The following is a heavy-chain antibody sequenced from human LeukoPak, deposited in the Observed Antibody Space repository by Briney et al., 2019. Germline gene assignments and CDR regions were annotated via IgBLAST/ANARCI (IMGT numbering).Heavy chain of an antibody. CDR3: AKLTTTVTTRGPFDY. CDR2: ITGGGGT. Sequence: PGGSLRLSCAASGFTFSSYAMSWVRQAPGKGLEWVSAITGGGGTYYADSVKGRFTISRDNSKNTLYLQMNSLRAEDTAVYYCAKLTTTVTTRGPFDYWGQGTLVTVSS. V-gene: IGHV3-23*01. D-gene: IGHD4-17*01. CDR1: GFTFSSYA. J-gene: IGHJ4*02.